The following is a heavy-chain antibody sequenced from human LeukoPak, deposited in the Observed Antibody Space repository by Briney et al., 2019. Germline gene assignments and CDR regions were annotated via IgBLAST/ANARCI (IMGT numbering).Heavy chain of an antibody. D-gene: IGHD3-22*01. CDR1: GGSISSYY. Sequence: PSETLSLTCTVSGGSISSYYWSWVRQAPGKGLEWVSSISGSGGSTYYADSVKGRFTISRDNSKNTLYLQMNSLRDEDTAVYYCAKSSYYDASGYYREYYFDYWGQGTLVTVSS. CDR3: AKSSYYDASGYYREYYFDY. CDR2: ISGSGGST. V-gene: IGHV3-23*01. J-gene: IGHJ4*02.